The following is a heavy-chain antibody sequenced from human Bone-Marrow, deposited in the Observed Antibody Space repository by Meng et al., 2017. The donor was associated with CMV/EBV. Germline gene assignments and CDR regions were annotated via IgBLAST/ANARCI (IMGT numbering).Heavy chain of an antibody. V-gene: IGHV3-33*01. D-gene: IGHD1-26*01. J-gene: IGHJ6*02. CDR3: ARDGSHRSPDYYYYGMDV. Sequence: GESLKISCVASGFPFSTYGMHWVRQTPGKGLEWVAVVWYDGSNTQYGDSVKGRFTISRDNSKKTLYLQMNSLRAEDTAVYYCARDGSHRSPDYYYYGMDVWGQGTMVTVSS. CDR1: GFPFSTYG. CDR2: VWYDGSNT.